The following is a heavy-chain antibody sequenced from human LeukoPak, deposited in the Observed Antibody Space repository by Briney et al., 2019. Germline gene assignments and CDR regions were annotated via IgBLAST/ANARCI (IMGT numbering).Heavy chain of an antibody. CDR3: AKGYIIVGRQWYLDL. Sequence: GGSLRLSCAASGFTFTMFGMNWVRQAPGKGLEWVSYIDARSGIVYYADSVQGRFTISRDDAKDSVFLKMNSLRVDDTAVYYCAKGYIIVGRQWYLDLWGRGTLVGVSS. CDR1: GFTFTMFG. D-gene: IGHD2-2*01. V-gene: IGHV3-48*01. J-gene: IGHJ2*01. CDR2: IDARSGIV.